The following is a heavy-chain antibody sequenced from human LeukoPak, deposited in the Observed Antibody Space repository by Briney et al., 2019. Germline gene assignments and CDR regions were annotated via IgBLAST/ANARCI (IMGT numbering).Heavy chain of an antibody. CDR3: ASAQATPHTFDY. CDR1: GGSISSGNYY. J-gene: IGHJ4*02. V-gene: IGHV4-30-2*01. Sequence: PSETLSLTCTVSGGSISSGNYYWSWIRQPPGKGLEWIGYIHHSGSTYYNPSLNSRVTVSVDRSKNQFSLKMTSVTAADTAVYYCASAQATPHTFDYWGQGTLVTVSS. D-gene: IGHD2-15*01. CDR2: IHHSGST.